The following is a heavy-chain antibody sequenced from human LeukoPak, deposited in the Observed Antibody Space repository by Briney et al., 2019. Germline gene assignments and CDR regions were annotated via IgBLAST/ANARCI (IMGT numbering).Heavy chain of an antibody. Sequence: GGSLRLSCAASGFTFSSYGMHWVRQAPGKGLEWVAVILYDGSNKYYADSVKGRFTISRDNSNNTLHLQMNSLKSEDTAVYYCAYLFGDLSLDFWGQGTLVTVSS. CDR3: AYLFGDLSLDF. CDR2: ILYDGSNK. J-gene: IGHJ4*02. CDR1: GFTFSSYG. V-gene: IGHV3-30*03. D-gene: IGHD4-17*01.